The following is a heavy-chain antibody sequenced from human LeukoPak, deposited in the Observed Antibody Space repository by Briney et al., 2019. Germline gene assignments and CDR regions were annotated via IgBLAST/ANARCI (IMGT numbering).Heavy chain of an antibody. CDR1: GFTFGDYA. CDR2: IRSKAYGGTT. J-gene: IGHJ4*02. CDR3: TRDLIAAAGVPFDY. D-gene: IGHD6-13*01. V-gene: IGHV3-49*03. Sequence: QPGGSLRLSCTASGFTFGDYAMSWFRQAPGKGLEWVGFIRSKAYGGTTEYAASVKGRFTISRDDSKSIAYLQMNSLKTEDTAVYYCTRDLIAAAGVPFDYWGQGTLVTVSS.